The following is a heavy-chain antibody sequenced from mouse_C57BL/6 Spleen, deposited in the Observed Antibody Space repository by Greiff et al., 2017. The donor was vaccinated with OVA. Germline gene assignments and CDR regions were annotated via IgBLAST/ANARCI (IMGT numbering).Heavy chain of an antibody. V-gene: IGHV1-72*01. J-gene: IGHJ4*01. Sequence: VQLQQPGAELVKPGASVKLSCKASGYTFTSYWMHWVKQRPGRGLEWIGRIDPNSGGTKYNEKFKSKATLTVDKPSSTAYMQLSSLTSDDSSVYYCAISEGYSIREGMDYWGQGTSVTVSS. D-gene: IGHD2-5*01. CDR2: IDPNSGGT. CDR1: GYTFTSYW. CDR3: AISEGYSIREGMDY.